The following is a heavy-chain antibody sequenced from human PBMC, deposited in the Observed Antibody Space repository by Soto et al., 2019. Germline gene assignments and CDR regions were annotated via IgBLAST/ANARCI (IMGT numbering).Heavy chain of an antibody. Sequence: PSETLSLTCADYGGSFSGYYWSWISQPPRKGLEWIGEINHSGSTNYNPSLKSRVTISVDTSKNQFSLKLSSVTAADTAVYYWARYLAYYYDSSGYLNWGQGNLVTVSS. D-gene: IGHD3-22*01. CDR2: INHSGST. CDR1: GGSFSGYY. V-gene: IGHV4-34*01. CDR3: ARYLAYYYDSSGYLN. J-gene: IGHJ4*02.